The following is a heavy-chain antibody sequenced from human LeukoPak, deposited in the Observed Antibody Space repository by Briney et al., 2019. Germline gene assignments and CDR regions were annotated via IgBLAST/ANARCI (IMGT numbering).Heavy chain of an antibody. D-gene: IGHD3-22*01. CDR3: AKAMADYYDSLSGSGRMDYFDY. CDR1: GFMFSSYG. Sequence: GRSLRLSCAASGFMFSSYGTHWVRQAPGKGLEWVAVISYDGSNKYYADSVKGRFTISRDNSKNTLYLQMNSLRAEDTALYYCAKAMADYYDSLSGSGRMDYFDYWGQGTLVTVSS. CDR2: ISYDGSNK. V-gene: IGHV3-30*18. J-gene: IGHJ4*02.